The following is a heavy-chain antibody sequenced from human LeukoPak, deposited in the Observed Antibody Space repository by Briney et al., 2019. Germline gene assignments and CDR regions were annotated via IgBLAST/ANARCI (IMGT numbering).Heavy chain of an antibody. CDR3: AKVSSPTTYDYVWGSPNYYYYMDV. CDR1: GFTFSSYG. CDR2: LSGLGYVT. D-gene: IGHD3-16*01. J-gene: IGHJ6*03. Sequence: GGSLRLSCAASGFTFSSYGMSWVRQAPGKGLEWVSSLSGLGYVTYYADSVKGRFTISRDNSNNTLYLQMNSLRAEDTAVYYCAKVSSPTTYDYVWGSPNYYYYMDVWGKGTTVTISS. V-gene: IGHV3-23*01.